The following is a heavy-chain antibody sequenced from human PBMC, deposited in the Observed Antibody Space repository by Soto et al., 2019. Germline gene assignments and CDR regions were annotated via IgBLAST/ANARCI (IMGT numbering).Heavy chain of an antibody. Sequence: QVQLQQWGAGLLKPSETLSLTCTVYGGSFSSYYWSWIRQPPGKGLEWIGEINHSGNTNYNPYLMGRVTMSFATSKIQFSLNLSSVTAADTAVYYCTGTYPYYFDSWGQGTLVTFSS. V-gene: IGHV4-34*01. CDR1: GGSFSSYY. CDR3: TGTYPYYFDS. J-gene: IGHJ4*02. D-gene: IGHD1-1*01. CDR2: INHSGNT.